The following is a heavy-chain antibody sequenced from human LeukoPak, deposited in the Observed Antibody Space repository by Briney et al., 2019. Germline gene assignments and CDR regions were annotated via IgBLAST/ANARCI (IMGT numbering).Heavy chain of an antibody. Sequence: GASVKVSCKASGYTFTSYAMHWVRQAPGQRLEWMGWINAGNGNTKYSQKFQGRVTITRDTSASTAYMELSSLRSEDRAVYYCASQPPAVAGTHPFDYWGQGTLVTVSS. D-gene: IGHD6-19*01. V-gene: IGHV1-3*01. CDR3: ASQPPAVAGTHPFDY. J-gene: IGHJ4*02. CDR1: GYTFTSYA. CDR2: INAGNGNT.